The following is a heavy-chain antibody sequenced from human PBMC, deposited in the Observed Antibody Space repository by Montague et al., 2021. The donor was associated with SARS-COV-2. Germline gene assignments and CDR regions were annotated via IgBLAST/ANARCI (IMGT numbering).Heavy chain of an antibody. CDR3: ARHETVDLPFVD. Sequence: SETLSLTCTVSGGSIISSDYYWGWIRQPPGKGLEWIGSIYYSGRTFYNPSLKTRLSMSIDKSKNQFSLRLNSVTAADTSIYYCARHETVDLPFVDWGQGTLVTVSS. V-gene: IGHV4-39*01. CDR1: GGSIISSDYY. J-gene: IGHJ4*02. D-gene: IGHD6-19*01. CDR2: IYYSGRT.